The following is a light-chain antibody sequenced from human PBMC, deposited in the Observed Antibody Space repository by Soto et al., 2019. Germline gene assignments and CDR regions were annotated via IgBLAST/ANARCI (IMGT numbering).Light chain of an antibody. V-gene: IGKV1-12*01. CDR3: QQANSFPRT. J-gene: IGKJ1*01. Sequence: DVQMTQSPSSVSASVGDRVTITCRASQDIRSWLAWYQQKPGKAPKLLIYAASSLQSGVPSRFSGSGSGTDFTLTITSLQPEDFATYYCQQANSFPRTFGQGTKVDIK. CDR2: AAS. CDR1: QDIRSW.